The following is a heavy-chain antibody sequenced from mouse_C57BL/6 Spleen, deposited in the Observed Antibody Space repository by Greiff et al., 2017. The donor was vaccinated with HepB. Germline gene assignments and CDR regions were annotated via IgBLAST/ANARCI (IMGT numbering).Heavy chain of an antibody. CDR3: ARDRIRDYDWYFDV. CDR1: GFTFSSYA. CDR2: ISDGGSYT. D-gene: IGHD2-4*01. Sequence: EVKVEESGGGLVKPGGSLKLSCAASGFTFSSYAISWVRQTPEKRLEWVATISDGGSYTYYPDNVKGRFTISRDNAKNNLYLQMSHLKSEDTAMYYCARDRIRDYDWYFDVWGTGTTVTVSS. J-gene: IGHJ1*03. V-gene: IGHV5-4*01.